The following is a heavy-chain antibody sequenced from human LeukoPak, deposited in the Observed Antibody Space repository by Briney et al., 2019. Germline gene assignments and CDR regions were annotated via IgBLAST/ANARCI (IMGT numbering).Heavy chain of an antibody. CDR2: IRYDGSNK. CDR3: AKGRLQWELLPGDY. J-gene: IGHJ4*02. Sequence: GGSLRLSCAASGFTFSSYGMQWVRQAPGKGLEWVAFIRYDGSNKYYADSVKGRFTISRDNSKNTLYLQMNSLRAEDTAVYYCAKGRLQWELLPGDYWGQGTLVTVSS. D-gene: IGHD1-26*01. V-gene: IGHV3-30*02. CDR1: GFTFSSYG.